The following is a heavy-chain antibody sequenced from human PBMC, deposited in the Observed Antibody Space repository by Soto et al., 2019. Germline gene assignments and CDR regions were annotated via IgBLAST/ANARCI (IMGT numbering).Heavy chain of an antibody. CDR2: IWYDGSKK. CDR3: VKDHCGGDCYSNPYFDY. D-gene: IGHD2-21*02. CDR1: GFTFSTYG. Sequence: QVQLVESGGGVVQPGRSLRLSCAASGFTFSTYGIHWVRQAPGKGLEWLAVIWYDGSKKYYADSVQGRFTISRDNSKNTGYLHMNSLRAEDTAVYYCVKDHCGGDCYSNPYFDYWGQGTLVTVSS. V-gene: IGHV3-33*06. J-gene: IGHJ4*02.